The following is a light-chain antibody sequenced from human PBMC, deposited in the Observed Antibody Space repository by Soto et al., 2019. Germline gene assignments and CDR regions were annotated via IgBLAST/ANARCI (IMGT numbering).Light chain of an antibody. CDR2: EVV. CDR1: INDVGGYNY. V-gene: IGLV2-8*01. J-gene: IGLJ2*01. CDR3: RSCAGHTNVF. Sequence: QSALTQPPSASGSPGQSVTISCTGTINDVGGYNYVSWYQHYPGEAPKLMIYEVVKRPSGVPDRFSGSKSGNTASLTVSGPQAKEEADYFCRSCAGHTNVFFGGGPRLPVL.